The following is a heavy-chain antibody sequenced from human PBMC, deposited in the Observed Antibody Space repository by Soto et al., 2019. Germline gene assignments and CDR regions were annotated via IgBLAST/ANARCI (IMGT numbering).Heavy chain of an antibody. CDR2: VNPATGAA. CDR3: ASGGGVGVAGSAAFDM. CDR1: GYPVTAYY. J-gene: IGHJ3*02. D-gene: IGHD3-3*01. Sequence: QLHLVQSGAVVKKPGASVTVSCSASGYPVTAYYMHWVRQAPGRGLEWMGGVNPATGAAKYTQTCQGRVTMARDAATSTVFMELSGLTCGETAVFYCASGGGVGVAGSAAFDMWGQGTLVTVSS. V-gene: IGHV1-2*02.